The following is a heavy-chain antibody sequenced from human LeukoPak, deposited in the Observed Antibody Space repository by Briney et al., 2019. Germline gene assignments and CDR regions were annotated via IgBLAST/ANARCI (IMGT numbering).Heavy chain of an antibody. CDR3: ARHTDDLGYFQH. CDR2: IYYSGRT. V-gene: IGHV4-59*08. J-gene: IGHJ1*01. D-gene: IGHD3-16*01. Sequence: PSYTRDPTSILTSGSTSSYYCSWLRQPPRKRLDRIGYIYYSGRTKYNPSLKSRVTISVDTSKNQFSLKLSSVTAADTAVYYCARHTDDLGYFQHWGQGTLVTVSS. CDR1: SGSTSSYY.